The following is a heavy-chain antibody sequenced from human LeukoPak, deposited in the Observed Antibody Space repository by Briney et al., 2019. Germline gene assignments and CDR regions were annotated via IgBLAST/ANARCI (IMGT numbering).Heavy chain of an antibody. V-gene: IGHV3-21*01. CDR1: GFTFSSYS. Sequence: KPGGSLRLSCAASGFTFSSYSMNWVRQAPGKGLEWVSSISSSSSYIYYADSVKGRFTISRDNAKNSLYLQMNSLRAEDTAVYYCARVGSIAARRGAFDIWGQGTMVTVSS. CDR3: ARVGSIAARRGAFDI. J-gene: IGHJ3*02. CDR2: ISSSSSYI. D-gene: IGHD6-6*01.